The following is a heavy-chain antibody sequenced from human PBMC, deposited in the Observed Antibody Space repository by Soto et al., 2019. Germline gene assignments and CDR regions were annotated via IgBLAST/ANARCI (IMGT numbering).Heavy chain of an antibody. J-gene: IGHJ6*02. Sequence: GGSLRLSCAASGFTFSSYAMHWVRQAPGKGLEWVAVISYDGSNKYYADSVKGRFTISRDNSKNTLYLQMNSLRAEDTAVYYCAREPYPPWTGYPFRTFGYYGMDVWGQGTTVTVSS. CDR1: GFTFSSYA. V-gene: IGHV3-30-3*01. D-gene: IGHD3-9*01. CDR2: ISYDGSNK. CDR3: AREPYPPWTGYPFRTFGYYGMDV.